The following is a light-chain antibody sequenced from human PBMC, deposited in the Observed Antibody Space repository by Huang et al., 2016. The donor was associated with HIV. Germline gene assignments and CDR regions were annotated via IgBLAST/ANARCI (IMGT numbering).Light chain of an antibody. Sequence: EIQMTQSPSSLSASVGDTVTITCRASQNLDIYLNWYQQGPGKAPKLLIYTASSLQTGVPSRFSGSGSGTDFTLTIDSLQPEDFATYYCLQSYSMFRTFGQGTKLDFK. V-gene: IGKV1-39*01. J-gene: IGKJ2*01. CDR2: TAS. CDR1: QNLDIY. CDR3: LQSYSMFRT.